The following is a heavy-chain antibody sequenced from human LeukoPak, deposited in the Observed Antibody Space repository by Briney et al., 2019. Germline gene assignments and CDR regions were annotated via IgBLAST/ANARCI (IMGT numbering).Heavy chain of an antibody. CDR3: ARRPSTYYGSGRHNWFDP. CDR2: IFYTGST. D-gene: IGHD3-10*01. J-gene: IGHJ5*02. Sequence: SQTLSLTCTVSGGSIISTDYYWSWIRQPPGKGLEWIGYIFYTGSTYYTSKNQFPLKLNSVTAADTAVYYCARRPSTYYGSGRHNWFDPWGQGTLVTVSS. V-gene: IGHV4-30-4*08. CDR1: GGSIISTDYY.